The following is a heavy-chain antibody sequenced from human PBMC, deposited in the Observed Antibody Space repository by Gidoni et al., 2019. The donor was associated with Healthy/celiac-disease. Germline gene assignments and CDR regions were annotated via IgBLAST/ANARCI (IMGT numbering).Heavy chain of an antibody. D-gene: IGHD3-10*01. CDR2: INHSGST. J-gene: IGHJ4*02. V-gene: IGHV4-34*01. CDR1: GGSFSGYY. CDR3: ATTTQYGSGSYYPWDY. Sequence: QVQLQQWGAGLLKPSETLSLTGAVYGGSFSGYYWSWIRQPPGKGLEWIGAINHSGSTNYNPSLKSRVTISVDTSKNQFSLKLSSVTSADTAVYYCATTTQYGSGSYYPWDYWGQGTLVTVSS.